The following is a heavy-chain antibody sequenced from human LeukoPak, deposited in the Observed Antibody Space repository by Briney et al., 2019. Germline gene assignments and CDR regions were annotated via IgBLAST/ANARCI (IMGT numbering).Heavy chain of an antibody. CDR1: GGSFSGSN. CDR2: IYNSGST. Sequence: PSETLSLTCAVYGGSFSGSNWSWIRQPPGKGLEWIGEIYNSGSTIYNPSLKSRVTISVDTSKNQLSLKLSSVTAADTAVFYCARSHYYDSSGNYVAINWFDPWGQGTLVTVSS. J-gene: IGHJ5*02. D-gene: IGHD3-22*01. CDR3: ARSHYYDSSGNYVAINWFDP. V-gene: IGHV4-34*01.